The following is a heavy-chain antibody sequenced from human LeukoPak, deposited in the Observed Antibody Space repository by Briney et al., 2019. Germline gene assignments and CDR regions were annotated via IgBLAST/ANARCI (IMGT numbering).Heavy chain of an antibody. CDR3: ARDPVAGYYYYYGMDV. CDR1: GGSISSYY. J-gene: IGHJ6*02. D-gene: IGHD6-19*01. Sequence: SETLSLTCTVSGGSISSYYWSWIRQPPGKGLEWIGYIYYSGSTNYNPSLKSRVTISVDTSKNQFSLKLSSVTAADTAVYYCARDPVAGYYYYYGMDVWGQGTTVTVSS. CDR2: IYYSGST. V-gene: IGHV4-59*01.